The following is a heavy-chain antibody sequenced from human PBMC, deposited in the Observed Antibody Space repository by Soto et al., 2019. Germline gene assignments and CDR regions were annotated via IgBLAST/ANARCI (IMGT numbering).Heavy chain of an antibody. CDR1: GGSISSYY. J-gene: IGHJ6*02. V-gene: IGHV4-59*01. Sequence: PSETLSLTCTVSGGSISSYYWSWIRQPPGKGLEWIGYIYYSGSINYNPSLKSRVTISVDTSKNQFSLKLSSVTAADTAVYYCARMRALGTYYYYGMDVWGQGTTVTVSS. CDR3: ARMRALGTYYYYGMDV. CDR2: IYYSGSI. D-gene: IGHD1-1*01.